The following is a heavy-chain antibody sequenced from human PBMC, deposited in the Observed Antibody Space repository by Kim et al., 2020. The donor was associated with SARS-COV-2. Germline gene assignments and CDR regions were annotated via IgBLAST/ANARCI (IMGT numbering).Heavy chain of an antibody. CDR1: GFTFSSYS. J-gene: IGHJ6*02. D-gene: IGHD2-2*01. V-gene: IGHV3-21*01. CDR2: ISSSSYI. Sequence: GGSLRLSCAASGFTFSSYSMNWVRQAPGKGLEWVSSISSSSYIYYADSVKGRFTISRDNAKNSLYLQMNSLRAEDTAVYYCARADQSDYYGMDVWGQGTTVTVSS. CDR3: ARADQSDYYGMDV.